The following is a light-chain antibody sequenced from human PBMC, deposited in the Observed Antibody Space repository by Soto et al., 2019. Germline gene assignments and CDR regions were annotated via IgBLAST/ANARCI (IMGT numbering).Light chain of an antibody. CDR1: QSVLYSSNNKNY. Sequence: DIVMTQSPDSLAVSLGERATINCKSSQSVLYSSNNKNYLAWYQQKPGQPPKLLIYWASTRESGVPDRFSGSGSGTDFTLTISSLQAEDVAVYYCLQYYSTPRGFGGGTKVEIK. CDR3: LQYYSTPRG. CDR2: WAS. V-gene: IGKV4-1*01. J-gene: IGKJ4*01.